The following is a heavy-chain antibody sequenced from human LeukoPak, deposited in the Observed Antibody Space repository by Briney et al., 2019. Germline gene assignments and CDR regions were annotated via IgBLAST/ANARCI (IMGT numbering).Heavy chain of an antibody. J-gene: IGHJ4*02. CDR1: GGSISSDC. CDR3: ARENNDYGGKKAFDY. Sequence: SEPVSVTCTVSGGSISSDCWSWIRQPPGKGLEWIGYIYYSGSTNYNPSLKSRVTISVDTSKNQFSLKLSSVTAADTAVYYCARENNDYGGKKAFDYWGQGTLVTVSS. D-gene: IGHD4-23*01. CDR2: IYYSGST. V-gene: IGHV4-59*12.